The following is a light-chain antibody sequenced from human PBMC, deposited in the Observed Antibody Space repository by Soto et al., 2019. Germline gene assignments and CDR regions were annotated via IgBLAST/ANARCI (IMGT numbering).Light chain of an antibody. Sequence: QSALTQPPSASGSPGQSVTISCTGTSSDVGGYNYVSWYQLHPGKAPKLMIYEVSKRPSGVPDRFSGSKSGNTASLTVSGLQAEDEADYYCSSHAGTNSLLFGRGTKVTVL. V-gene: IGLV2-8*01. CDR1: SSDVGGYNY. CDR2: EVS. CDR3: SSHAGTNSLL. J-gene: IGLJ2*01.